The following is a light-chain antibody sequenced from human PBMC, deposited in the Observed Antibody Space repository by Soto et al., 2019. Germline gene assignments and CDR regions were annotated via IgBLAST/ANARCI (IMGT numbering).Light chain of an antibody. CDR1: SSNIGSND. CDR3: AAWDDSLNAGV. Sequence: QSVLTQPPSASGTPGQRVTISCSGSSSNIGSNDVNWYQQLPGTAPKLLIHTNNQRPSGVPDRFSGSRSGTSASLAISGLQSKDEADYYCAAWDDSLNAGVFGGGTKLTVL. CDR2: TNN. J-gene: IGLJ3*02. V-gene: IGLV1-44*01.